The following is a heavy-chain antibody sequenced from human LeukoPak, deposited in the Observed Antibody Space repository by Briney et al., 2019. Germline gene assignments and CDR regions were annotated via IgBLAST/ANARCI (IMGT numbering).Heavy chain of an antibody. CDR1: GFTFNIYA. CDR3: AKVGIAGPSRGGCYLDY. CDR2: ISGSGDST. J-gene: IGHJ4*02. Sequence: GGSLRLSCAASGFTFNIYAMIWVRQAPGMGLEWVSSISGSGDSTYYADSVKGRFTISRDNTKNTLYLQMNSLRVEDTAIYYCAKVGIAGPSRGGCYLDYWGQGTPVTVSS. D-gene: IGHD6-13*01. V-gene: IGHV3-23*01.